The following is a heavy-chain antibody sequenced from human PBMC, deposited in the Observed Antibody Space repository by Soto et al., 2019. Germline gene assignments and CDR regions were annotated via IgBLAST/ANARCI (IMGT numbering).Heavy chain of an antibody. D-gene: IGHD4-17*01. CDR2: ISSSSSYI. Sequence: PGGSLRLSCAASRFTFCSYIMSWVRQAPGKGREWVSSISSSSSYIYYADSVKGRFTISRDNAKNSLYLQMNSLRAEDTAVYYCAREGPVTTDFDYWGQGT. CDR3: AREGPVTTDFDY. CDR1: RFTFCSYI. V-gene: IGHV3-21*01. J-gene: IGHJ4*02.